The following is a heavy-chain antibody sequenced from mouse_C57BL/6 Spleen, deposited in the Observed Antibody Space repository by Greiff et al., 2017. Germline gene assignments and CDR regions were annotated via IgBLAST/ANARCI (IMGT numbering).Heavy chain of an antibody. CDR3: ARDDGYYRFDY. J-gene: IGHJ2*01. CDR2: ISDGGSYT. CDR1: GFTFSSYA. D-gene: IGHD2-3*01. V-gene: IGHV5-4*01. Sequence: EVKVVESGGGLVKPGGSLKLSCAASGFTFSSYAMSWVRQTPEKRLEWVATISDGGSYTYYPDNVKGRFTISRDNAKNNLYLQMSHLKSEDTAMYYCARDDGYYRFDYWGQGTTLTVSS.